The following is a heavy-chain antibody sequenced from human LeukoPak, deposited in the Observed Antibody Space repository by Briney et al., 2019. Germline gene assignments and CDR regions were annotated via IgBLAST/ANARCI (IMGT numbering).Heavy chain of an antibody. CDR1: GYTFTSYG. CDR3: ARGSLRYFDWPYYYGMDV. Sequence: GASVKVSCKASGYTFTSYGTSWVRQAPGQGLEWMGWISAYNGNTNYAQKLQGRVTMTTDTSTSTAYMELRSLRSDDTAVYYCARGSLRYFDWPYYYGMDVWGQGTTVTVSS. V-gene: IGHV1-18*01. J-gene: IGHJ6*02. CDR2: ISAYNGNT. D-gene: IGHD3-9*01.